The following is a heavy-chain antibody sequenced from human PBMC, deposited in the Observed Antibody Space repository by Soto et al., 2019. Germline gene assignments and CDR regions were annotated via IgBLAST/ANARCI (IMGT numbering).Heavy chain of an antibody. V-gene: IGHV1-18*01. Sequence: APVKVSCKASGYSFTTYGISWVRQAPGQGLEWMGWISTYNGDTNYAQKLQGRVTMTTDTSTSTAYMELRSLRSDDTAVYYCARGHGSGRTYYFDYWGQGTLVTVSS. CDR1: GYSFTTYG. J-gene: IGHJ4*02. CDR3: ARGHGSGRTYYFDY. CDR2: ISTYNGDT. D-gene: IGHD6-19*01.